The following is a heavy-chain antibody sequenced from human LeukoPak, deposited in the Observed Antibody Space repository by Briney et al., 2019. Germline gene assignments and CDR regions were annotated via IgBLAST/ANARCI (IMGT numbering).Heavy chain of an antibody. CDR2: ISSSSSTI. CDR3: ARLYGIVGSDLDYFDY. V-gene: IGHV3-48*04. Sequence: GGSLRLSCAASGFTFSSYSMNWVRQAPGKGLEWVSYISSSSSTIYYADSVKGRFTISRDNAKNSLYLQMNSLRAEDTAVYYCARLYGIVGSDLDYFDYWGQGTLVTVSS. D-gene: IGHD3-16*01. J-gene: IGHJ4*02. CDR1: GFTFSSYS.